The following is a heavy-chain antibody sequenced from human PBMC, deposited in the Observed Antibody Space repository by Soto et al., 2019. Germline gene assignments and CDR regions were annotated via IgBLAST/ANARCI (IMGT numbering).Heavy chain of an antibody. CDR2: IYYSGST. V-gene: IGHV4-39*01. CDR3: ARHYSSGSRNWFDP. D-gene: IGHD6-19*01. J-gene: IGHJ5*02. CDR1: GGSINSSSYF. Sequence: SETLSLTCSVSGGSINSSSYFWGWVRQPPGKGLKWIGSIYYSGSTYYNPSLRSRVTIPVDTSKNQFSLKLSSVTAADTAVFYCARHYSSGSRNWFDPWGQGTLVTVSS.